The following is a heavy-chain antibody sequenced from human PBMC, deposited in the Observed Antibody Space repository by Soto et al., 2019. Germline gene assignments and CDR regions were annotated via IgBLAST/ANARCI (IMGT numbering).Heavy chain of an antibody. CDR1: GFSLSTGRMC. Sequence: VSGPTLVNPTQTLTLTCTFSGFSLSTGRMCLTWIRQPPGKALEWLALIDSDGDKYFSTSLKTRLTISKDTSKNQVVLTMTNMDPADPATYYCARIQGTRLAPTDSWCQGTLVTVSS. CDR2: IDSDGDK. D-gene: IGHD3-16*01. CDR3: ARIQGTRLAPTDS. V-gene: IGHV2-70*01. J-gene: IGHJ4*02.